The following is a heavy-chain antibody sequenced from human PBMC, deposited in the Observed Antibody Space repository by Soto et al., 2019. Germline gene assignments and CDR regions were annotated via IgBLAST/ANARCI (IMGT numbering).Heavy chain of an antibody. V-gene: IGHV1-18*01. Sequence: ASAKVSCKASGYTFTSYGISWVRQAPGQGLEWMGWISAYNGNTKYAQKLQGRVTITRDTSASTAYMELGSLRSEDTAVYYCARGNYDFWSGYYISYFDYWG. J-gene: IGHJ4*03. CDR3: ARGNYDFWSGYYISYFDY. CDR1: GYTFTSYG. CDR2: ISAYNGNT. D-gene: IGHD3-3*01.